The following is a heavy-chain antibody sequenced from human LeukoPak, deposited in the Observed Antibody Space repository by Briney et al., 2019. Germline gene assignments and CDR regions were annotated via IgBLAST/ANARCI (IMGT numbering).Heavy chain of an antibody. V-gene: IGHV4-30-2*01. Sequence: SETLSLTCAVSGGSINSGGYSWSRIRQPPGKGLEWMGYIYHSGSTYYNPSLKSRVTMSVDRSKNHFSLKLNSVTAADTAVHYCARGYGTFDFWGQGILVTVSS. CDR1: GGSINSGGYS. D-gene: IGHD5-18*01. CDR3: ARGYGTFDF. CDR2: IYHSGST. J-gene: IGHJ4*02.